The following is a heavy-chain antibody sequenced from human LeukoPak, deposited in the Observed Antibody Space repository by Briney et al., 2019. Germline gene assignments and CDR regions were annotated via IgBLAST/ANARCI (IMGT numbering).Heavy chain of an antibody. Sequence: GGSLRLSCAASGFTFSSYAMHWVRQAPGKGLEWVAVISYDGSNKYYADSVKGRFTISRDNSKNTLYLQMNSLRAEDTAVYYCAKVGFSEMEWLLYSDHWGQGTLVTVSS. D-gene: IGHD3-3*01. V-gene: IGHV3-30-3*01. J-gene: IGHJ4*02. CDR1: GFTFSSYA. CDR3: AKVGFSEMEWLLYSDH. CDR2: ISYDGSNK.